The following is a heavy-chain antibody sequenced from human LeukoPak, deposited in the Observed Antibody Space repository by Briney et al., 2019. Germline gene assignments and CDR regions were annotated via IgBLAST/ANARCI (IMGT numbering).Heavy chain of an antibody. J-gene: IGHJ5*02. V-gene: IGHV1-2*02. D-gene: IGHD3-9*01. CDR1: GYTFTGYY. CDR2: INPNSGGT. CDR3: ARSGDILTGYAFDP. Sequence: ALVKVSCKASGYTFTGYYMHWVRQAPGQGLEWMGWINPNSGGTSYAQKFQGRVTMTRDTSISTAYMELSRLRSDDTAVYYCARSGDILTGYAFDPWGQGTLVTVSS.